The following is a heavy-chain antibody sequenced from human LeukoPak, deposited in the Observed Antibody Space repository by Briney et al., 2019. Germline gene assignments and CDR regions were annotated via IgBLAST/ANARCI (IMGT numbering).Heavy chain of an antibody. CDR3: ARGRDGSSPWYFDY. D-gene: IGHD5-24*01. CDR1: GGSINSYY. J-gene: IGHJ4*02. CDR2: IYSSGST. V-gene: IGHV4-59*01. Sequence: SETLSLTCTVSGGSINSYYWSWIRQPPGKRLEWIGFIYSSGSTDYNPSLEGRVTISLDTSENQFSLKMTSVTAADTAVYYCARGRDGSSPWYFDYWGQGTLVTVSS.